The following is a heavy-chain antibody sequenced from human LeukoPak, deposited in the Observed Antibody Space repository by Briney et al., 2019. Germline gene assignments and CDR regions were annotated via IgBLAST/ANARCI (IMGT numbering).Heavy chain of an antibody. V-gene: IGHV4-34*01. D-gene: IGHD2-2*01. J-gene: IGHJ4*02. Sequence: PSETLSLTCAVSGGSFSGYYWSWIRQPPGKGLEWIGEINHSGSTNYNPSLKSRVTISVDTSKNQFSLKLSSVTAADTAVYYCARHYCSSASCYVDYWGQGTLVTVSS. CDR1: GGSFSGYY. CDR2: INHSGST. CDR3: ARHYCSSASCYVDY.